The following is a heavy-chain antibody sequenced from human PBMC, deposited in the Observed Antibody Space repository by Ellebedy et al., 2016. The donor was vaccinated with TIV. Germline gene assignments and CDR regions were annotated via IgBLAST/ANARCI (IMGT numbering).Heavy chain of an antibody. J-gene: IGHJ6*02. CDR3: ARVYGSGSYLYYYYGMDV. V-gene: IGHV1-8*03. CDR1: GYTFTTYD. Sequence: AASVKVSCKTSGYTFTTYDINWVRQATGQGLEWMGWMNPNSGNTGYAQKFQGRVTITRNTSISTAYMELSSLRSEDTAAYYCARVYGSGSYLYYYYGMDVWGQGTTVTVSS. D-gene: IGHD3-10*01. CDR2: MNPNSGNT.